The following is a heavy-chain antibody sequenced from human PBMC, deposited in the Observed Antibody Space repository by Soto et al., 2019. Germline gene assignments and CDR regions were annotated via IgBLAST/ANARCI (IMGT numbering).Heavy chain of an antibody. Sequence: ASVKVSCKASGDTFSTYAISWVRQAPGQGLEWMGGIIPIFGTSNYAQKFQGRVTITADESTSTAYMELSRLRSDDTAVYYCASGRYSGGWKRITPFDYWGQGTLVTVSS. CDR3: ASGRYSGGWKRITPFDY. CDR2: IIPIFGTS. D-gene: IGHD6-19*01. J-gene: IGHJ4*02. V-gene: IGHV1-69*13. CDR1: GDTFSTYA.